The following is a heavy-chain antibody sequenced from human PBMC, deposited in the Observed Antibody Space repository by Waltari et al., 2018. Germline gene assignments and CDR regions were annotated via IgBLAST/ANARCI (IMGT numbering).Heavy chain of an antibody. D-gene: IGHD3-22*01. Sequence: VQLVQSGAEVKKPGSSVKVSCKASGGTFSSYAISWVRQAPGQGLEWMGGIIPIFGTANYAQKFQGRVTITADESTSTAYMELSSLRSEDTAVYYCARLYYYDSSGPRAGADAFDIWGQGTMVTVSS. CDR1: GGTFSSYA. J-gene: IGHJ3*02. CDR2: IIPIFGTA. V-gene: IGHV1-69*01. CDR3: ARLYYYDSSGPRAGADAFDI.